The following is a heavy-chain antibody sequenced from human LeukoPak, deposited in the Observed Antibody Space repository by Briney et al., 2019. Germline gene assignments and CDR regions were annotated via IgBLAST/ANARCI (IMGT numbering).Heavy chain of an antibody. CDR2: IYYSGST. V-gene: IGHV4-59*01. J-gene: IGHJ4*02. D-gene: IGHD5-24*01. CDR1: GGSISSYY. Sequence: SETLSDTRTVSGGSISSYYGSWIRQPPGKGLEWIGYIYYSGSTNYNPSLKSRVTISGDTSKNHFSLNLNSVTAADTAVYYCARSRDGYNLQYWGQGTLVTVSS. CDR3: ARSRDGYNLQY.